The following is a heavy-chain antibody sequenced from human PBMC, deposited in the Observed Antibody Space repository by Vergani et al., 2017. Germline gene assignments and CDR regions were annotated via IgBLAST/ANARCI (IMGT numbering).Heavy chain of an antibody. CDR1: GGTFSSYT. CDR3: AGAGPGGVVAAIPKAFDI. D-gene: IGHD2-15*01. CDR2: IIPMLGIA. J-gene: IGHJ3*02. Sequence: QVQLVQSGAEVKKPGSSVKVSCKASGGTFSSYTISWVRQAPGQGLEWMGKIIPMLGIANYAQKFQGRVTITADKATSTAYMELSSLRSGDTAVYYCAGAGPGGVVAAIPKAFDIWGQGTMVTVSS. V-gene: IGHV1-69*02.